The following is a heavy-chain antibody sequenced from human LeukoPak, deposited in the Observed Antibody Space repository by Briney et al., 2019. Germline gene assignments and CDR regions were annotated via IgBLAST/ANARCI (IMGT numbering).Heavy chain of an antibody. CDR2: INHSGST. J-gene: IGHJ5*01. Sequence: SEALSLTCTVSGGSISSSSYYWSWIRQPPGKGLEWIGEINHSGSTNYNPSLKSRVTISVDTSKNQFSLKLSSVTAADTAVYYCARLRGPPYSSSWFDYWGQGTLVTVSS. CDR1: GGSISSSSYY. V-gene: IGHV4-39*07. CDR3: ARLRGPPYSSSWFDY. D-gene: IGHD6-13*01.